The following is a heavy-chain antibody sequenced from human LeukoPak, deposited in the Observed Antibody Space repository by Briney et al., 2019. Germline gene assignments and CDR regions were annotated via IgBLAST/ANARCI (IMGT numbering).Heavy chain of an antibody. J-gene: IGHJ4*02. Sequence: PGGSLRLSCAASGVPFSSYWMSWVRQAPGKGLEWVANIKQDGSEKYYVDSVKGRFTISRDNAKNSLYLQMNSLRAEDTAVYYCARDYIVGAGDYFDYWGQGTLVTVSS. CDR2: IKQDGSEK. D-gene: IGHD1-26*01. CDR1: GVPFSSYW. V-gene: IGHV3-7*01. CDR3: ARDYIVGAGDYFDY.